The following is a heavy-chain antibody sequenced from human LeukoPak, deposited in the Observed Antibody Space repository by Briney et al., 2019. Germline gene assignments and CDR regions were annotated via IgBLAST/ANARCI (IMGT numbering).Heavy chain of an antibody. CDR2: IYPVDSDT. V-gene: IGHV5-51*01. J-gene: IGHJ4*02. D-gene: IGHD3-22*01. CDR3: ARHDSSGFPNY. CDR1: GDDFTSHW. Sequence: GDSLKISCKDSGDDFTSHWIGWVRQMPGKGLEWMGIIYPVDSDTRYSPSFQGQVTISADKSISTAYLQWSSLKASDSAMYYCARHDSSGFPNYWGQGTLVTVSS.